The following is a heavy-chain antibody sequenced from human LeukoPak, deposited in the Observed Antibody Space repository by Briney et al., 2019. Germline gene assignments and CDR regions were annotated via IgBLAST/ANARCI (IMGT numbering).Heavy chain of an antibody. CDR3: AREHRDYEGSVYYVDY. Sequence: SETLSLTCAVYGGSFSGYYWSWIRQPPGKGLEWIGRIYNSGSTDYNSSLRSRLTMSVDTSKSQFSLKLTSVTAADTAVYYCAREHRDYEGSVYYVDYWGQGTLVTVSS. D-gene: IGHD3-3*01. CDR2: IYNSGST. J-gene: IGHJ4*02. V-gene: IGHV4-4*07. CDR1: GGSFSGYY.